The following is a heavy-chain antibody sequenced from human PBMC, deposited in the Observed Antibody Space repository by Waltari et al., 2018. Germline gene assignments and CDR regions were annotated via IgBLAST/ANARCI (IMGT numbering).Heavy chain of an antibody. D-gene: IGHD1-26*01. CDR1: GGSISSHY. Sequence: QVQLQESGPGLVKPSETLSLTCTVPGGSISSHYRSWIRQPPGKGLEWIGYIYYSGSTNYNPSLKSRVTISVDTSKNQFSLKLSSVTAADTAVYYCARVSAKGNYWGQGTLVTVSS. V-gene: IGHV4-59*11. CDR3: ARVSAKGNY. CDR2: IYYSGST. J-gene: IGHJ4*02.